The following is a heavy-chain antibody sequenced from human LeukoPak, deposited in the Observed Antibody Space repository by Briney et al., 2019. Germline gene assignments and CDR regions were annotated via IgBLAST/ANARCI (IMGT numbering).Heavy chain of an antibody. V-gene: IGHV3-11*04. CDR1: GFTFSDYY. D-gene: IGHD5-18*01. CDR2: ISSSGSTI. CDR3: ARAKTSRTGRHSYGSWYYYMDV. J-gene: IGHJ6*03. Sequence: PGGSLRLSCAASGFTFSDYYMSWIRQAPGKGLEWVSYISSSGSTIYYADSVKGRFTISRDNAKNSLYLQMNSLKAEDTAVYYCARAKTSRTGRHSYGSWYYYMDVWGKGTTVTVSS.